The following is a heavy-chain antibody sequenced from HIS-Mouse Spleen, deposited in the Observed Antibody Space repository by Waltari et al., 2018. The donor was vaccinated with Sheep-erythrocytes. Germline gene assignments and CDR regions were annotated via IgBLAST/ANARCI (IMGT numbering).Heavy chain of an antibody. Sequence: EVQLVESGGGLVKPGGSLRLSCAASGFTFSSYSMNWVRQAPGKGLGWASSISRSSSYIYYADSVKGRFTISRDNAKNSLYLQMNSLRAEDTAVYYCARDTGTDAFDIWGQGTMVTVSS. CDR1: GFTFSSYS. CDR3: ARDTGTDAFDI. D-gene: IGHD1-1*01. V-gene: IGHV3-21*01. CDR2: ISRSSSYI. J-gene: IGHJ3*02.